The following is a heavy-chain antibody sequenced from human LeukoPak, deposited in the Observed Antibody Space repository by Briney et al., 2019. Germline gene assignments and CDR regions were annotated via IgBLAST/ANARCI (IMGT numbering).Heavy chain of an antibody. D-gene: IGHD6-13*01. V-gene: IGHV3-30-3*01. CDR2: ISYDGSNK. J-gene: IGHJ3*01. CDR3: ARDNRNGYSSKWYSAADV. Sequence: PGGSLRLSCAASGFTFSSYAMHWVRQAPGKGLEWVAVISYDGSNKYYADSVKGRFTISRDNSKNTLNLQMNSLRPEDTAIYYCARDNRNGYSSKWYSAADVWGQGTLVTVSS. CDR1: GFTFSSYA.